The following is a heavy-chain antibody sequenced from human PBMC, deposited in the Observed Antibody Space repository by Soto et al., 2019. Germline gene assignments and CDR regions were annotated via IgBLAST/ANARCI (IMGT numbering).Heavy chain of an antibody. CDR3: ASRKSSPYFDY. J-gene: IGHJ4*02. CDR1: GGSVSSGVYD. CDR2: IYYSGST. D-gene: IGHD3-10*01. Sequence: PSGTLSLTCTVSGGSVSSGVYDWCWIRQPPGKGLEWIGNIYYSGSTYYNPSLKSRVTISIDTSKNQFSLKLSSVTAADTAVYYCASRKSSPYFDYWGQGTLVTVSS. V-gene: IGHV4-30-4*01.